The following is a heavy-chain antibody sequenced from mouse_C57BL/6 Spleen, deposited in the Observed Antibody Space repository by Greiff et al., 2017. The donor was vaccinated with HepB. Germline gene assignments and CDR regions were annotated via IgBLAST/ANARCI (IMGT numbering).Heavy chain of an antibody. V-gene: IGHV1-47*01. CDR1: GYTFTTYP. CDR3: ARGGYYYGSSYYAMDY. D-gene: IGHD1-1*01. Sequence: VQLVESGAELVKPGASVKMSCKASGYTFTTYPIEWMKQNHGKSLEWIGNFHPYNDDTKYNEKFKGKATLTVEKSSSTVYLELSRLTSDDSAVYYCARGGYYYGSSYYAMDYWGQGTSVTVAS. CDR2: FHPYNDDT. J-gene: IGHJ4*01.